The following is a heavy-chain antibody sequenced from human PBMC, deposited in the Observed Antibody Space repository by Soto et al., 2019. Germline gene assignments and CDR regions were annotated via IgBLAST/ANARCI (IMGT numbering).Heavy chain of an antibody. CDR3: AGRLSSSSTSNCFDT. J-gene: IGHJ5*02. V-gene: IGHV4-34*01. CDR2: INHSGST. Sequence: SETLSLTCAVYGGSFSGYYWSWIRQPPGKGLEWIGEINHSGSTNYNPSLKSRVTISVDTSKNQFSLKLSSVTAADTAVYYCAGRLSSSSTSNCFDTWGQGTLVTVSS. D-gene: IGHD6-13*01. CDR1: GGSFSGYY.